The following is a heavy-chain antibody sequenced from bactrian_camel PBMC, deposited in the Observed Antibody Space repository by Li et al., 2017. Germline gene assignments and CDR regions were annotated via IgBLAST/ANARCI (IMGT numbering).Heavy chain of an antibody. J-gene: IGHJ4*01. CDR1: AYTYDWRS. D-gene: IGHD5*01. CDR3: ATAYVGWGGRVSDPNDYKY. CDR2: IYRAGGNT. Sequence: HVQLVESGGGSVQAGGSLRLSCVGDAYTYDWRSMAWFRQAPGKEREGVAVIYRAGGNTVYAPSVKGRFTISQDNAKNTLYLQMNSLKTEDTAVYYCATAYVGWGGRVSDPNDYKYWGQGTQVTVS. V-gene: IGHV3S55*01.